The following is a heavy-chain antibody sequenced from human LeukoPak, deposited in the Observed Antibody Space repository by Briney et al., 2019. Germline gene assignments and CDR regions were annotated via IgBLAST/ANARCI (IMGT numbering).Heavy chain of an antibody. CDR2: IKQDGSEK. J-gene: IGHJ4*02. D-gene: IGHD5-18*01. CDR3: ARDGGDTAMPQDY. V-gene: IGHV3-7*01. Sequence: GGSLRLSCAASGFTFSSYWMSWVRQAPGKGLEWVANIKQDGSEKYYVDSVKGRFTISRDNAKNSLYLQMNSLRAEDTAVYYCARDGGDTAMPQDYWGQGTLVTVSS. CDR1: GFTFSSYW.